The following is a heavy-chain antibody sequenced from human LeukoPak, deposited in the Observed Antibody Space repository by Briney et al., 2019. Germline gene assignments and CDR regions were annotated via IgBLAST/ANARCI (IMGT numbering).Heavy chain of an antibody. CDR3: VVWGEDRSGHRFDF. CDR1: GFTFDYYW. J-gene: IGHJ4*02. D-gene: IGHD3-22*01. Sequence: GGSLRLSCAASGFTFDYYWMHWVRQAPGKGLMWVSRINTDGSNTHYADSVKGRFTISSDNAKNTLYLQMNGLRVEDTAVYYCVVWGEDRSGHRFDFWGQGTLVTVSS. V-gene: IGHV3-74*01. CDR2: INTDGSNT.